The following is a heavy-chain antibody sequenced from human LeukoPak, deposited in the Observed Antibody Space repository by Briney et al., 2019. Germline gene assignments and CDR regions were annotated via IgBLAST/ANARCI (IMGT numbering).Heavy chain of an antibody. V-gene: IGHV3-33*01. CDR3: AREMNYGDYFDY. CDR2: IWYDGSKK. CDR1: GFTFSTYV. J-gene: IGHJ4*02. Sequence: PGRSLRLSCAASGFTFSTYVMHWVRQAPGKGLEWVAVIWYDGSKKDYADSVKGRFTISGDNSKNTLYLQMNSLRAEDTAVYYCAREMNYGDYFDYWGQGTLVTVSS. D-gene: IGHD4-17*01.